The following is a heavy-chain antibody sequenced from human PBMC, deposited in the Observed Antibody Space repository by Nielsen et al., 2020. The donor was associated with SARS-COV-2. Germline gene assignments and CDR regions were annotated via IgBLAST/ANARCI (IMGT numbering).Heavy chain of an antibody. CDR1: GGTFSSYA. J-gene: IGHJ6*02. V-gene: IGHV1-2*02. D-gene: IGHD3-10*01. Sequence: ASVKVSCKASGGTFSSYAINWVRQAPGQGLEWMGWINPNSGGTNYAQKFQGRVTMTRDTSISTAYMELSRLRSDDTAVYYCARDRITMVRGVIISYGMDVWGQGTTVTVSS. CDR2: INPNSGGT. CDR3: ARDRITMVRGVIISYGMDV.